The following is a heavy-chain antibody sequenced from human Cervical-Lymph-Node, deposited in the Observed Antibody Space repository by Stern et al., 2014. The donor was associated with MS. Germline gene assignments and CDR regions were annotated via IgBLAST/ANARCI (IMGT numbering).Heavy chain of an antibody. CDR1: GGSINNGGYY. V-gene: IGHV4-31*03. J-gene: IGHJ3*01. D-gene: IGHD3-16*02. Sequence: QVQLQESGPGLVKPSQTLSLTCTVSGGSINNGGYYWSWIRQRPGKGLEWIGYVYYSGASYFNPSLKSRITMSVDTSKNQFSLNLSSVTAADTAVYYCARSWDPESIWGSFRYFPFHLWGQGTMVTVSP. CDR3: ARSWDPESIWGSFRYFPFHL. CDR2: VYYSGAS.